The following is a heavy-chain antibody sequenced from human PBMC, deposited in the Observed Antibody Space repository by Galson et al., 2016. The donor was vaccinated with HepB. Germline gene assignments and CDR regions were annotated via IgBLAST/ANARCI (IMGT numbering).Heavy chain of an antibody. CDR1: GFTFSSYP. V-gene: IGHV3-23*01. CDR3: ARGGPFSTSWYLDF. CDR2: ISGSGDTT. Sequence: SLRLSCAASGFTFSSYPMSWVRQAPGKGLEWVSRISGSGDTTNYADSVRGRFTISRDNSKSTLFLQMNSLRAEDTAVYYFARGGPFSTSWYLDFWGQGTLLTVSS. J-gene: IGHJ4*02. D-gene: IGHD6-13*01.